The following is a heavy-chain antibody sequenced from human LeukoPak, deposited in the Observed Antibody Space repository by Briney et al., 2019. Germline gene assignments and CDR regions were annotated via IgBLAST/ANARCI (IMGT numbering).Heavy chain of an antibody. CDR2: IRSSGDYT. J-gene: IGHJ4*02. CDR3: AKDRPNYYESNGHYYRRDGDY. V-gene: IGHV3-23*01. D-gene: IGHD3-22*01. Sequence: GGSLRLSCAASGFTFSSFAMSWVRQAPGKGLEWVSSIRSSGDYTYYEDSVKGRFTISRDNSKNTLYLQMNSLRAEDTAIYYCAKDRPNYYESNGHYYRRDGDYWGQGTLVTVSS. CDR1: GFTFSSFA.